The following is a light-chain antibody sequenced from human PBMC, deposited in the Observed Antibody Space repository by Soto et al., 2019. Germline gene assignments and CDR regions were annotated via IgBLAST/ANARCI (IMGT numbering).Light chain of an antibody. Sequence: QSVLTQPPSASGTPGQRVTICCSGSSXNIGSNTVNWYQQLPGTAPKLLIYSNNQRPSGVPDRFSGSKSGTSASLAISGLQSEDEADYYCAAWDESLNGHVVFGGGTKVTVL. CDR1: SXNIGSNT. J-gene: IGLJ2*01. V-gene: IGLV1-44*01. CDR3: AAWDESLNGHVV. CDR2: SNN.